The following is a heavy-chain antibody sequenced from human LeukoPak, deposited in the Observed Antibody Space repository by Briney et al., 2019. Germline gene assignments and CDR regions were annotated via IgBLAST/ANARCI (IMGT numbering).Heavy chain of an antibody. CDR3: ARVRNYYGSGRPLVY. CDR1: GYTFTSYT. CDR2: MSPNSGNT. D-gene: IGHD3-10*01. J-gene: IGHJ4*02. Sequence: WASVKVSCKASGYTFTSYTIHWVRQAPGQSLEWMGWMSPNSGNTGYAQKFQGRVTMTRNTSISTAYMELSSLRSEDTAVYYCARVRNYYGSGRPLVYRGQGTLVTVSS. V-gene: IGHV1-8*01.